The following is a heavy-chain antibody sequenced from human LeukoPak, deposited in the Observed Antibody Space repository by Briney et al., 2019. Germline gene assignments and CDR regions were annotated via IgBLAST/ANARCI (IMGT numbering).Heavy chain of an antibody. D-gene: IGHD3-16*02. CDR3: AKDSPYYDYVWGSYRSLTTTDY. J-gene: IGHJ4*02. Sequence: GGSLRLSCAASGFTFSSYAMSWVRQAPGKGLEWVSAISGSGGSTYYADSVKGRFTISRDNSKNTLYLQMNSLRAEDTAVYYCAKDSPYYDYVWGSYRSLTTTDYWGQGTLVTVSS. CDR2: ISGSGGST. CDR1: GFTFSSYA. V-gene: IGHV3-23*01.